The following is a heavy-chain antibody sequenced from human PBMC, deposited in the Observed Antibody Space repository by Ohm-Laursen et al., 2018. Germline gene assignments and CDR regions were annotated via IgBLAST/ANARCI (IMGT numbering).Heavy chain of an antibody. CDR3: AKERVPGAIISGGYYFDY. CDR2: ISYDGSNK. V-gene: IGHV3-30*18. D-gene: IGHD2-2*02. CDR1: GFTFRTYG. Sequence: SLRLSCAASGFTFRTYGMHWVRQAPGKGLEWVAVISYDGSNKYYADSVKGRFTLSRDISKNTLYLQMDSLRAEDTAVYYCAKERVPGAIISGGYYFDYWGQGTLVTVSS. J-gene: IGHJ4*02.